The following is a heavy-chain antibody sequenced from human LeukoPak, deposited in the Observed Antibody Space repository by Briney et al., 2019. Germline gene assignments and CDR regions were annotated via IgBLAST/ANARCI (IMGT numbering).Heavy chain of an antibody. CDR1: GYTFTDYY. V-gene: IGHV1-2*02. J-gene: IGHJ4*02. CDR3: ARGQVFDWLLYGDY. Sequence: GASVKVSCKASGYTFTDYYVHWVRQAPGQGLEWMGWINPNSGGTNYAQKFQGRVTMTRDTSISTAYMELSRLSSDDTAVYYCARGQVFDWLLYGDYWGQGTLVTVSS. CDR2: INPNSGGT. D-gene: IGHD3-9*01.